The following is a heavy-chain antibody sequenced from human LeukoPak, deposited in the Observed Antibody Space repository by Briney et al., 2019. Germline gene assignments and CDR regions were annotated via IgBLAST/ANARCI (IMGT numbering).Heavy chain of an antibody. CDR3: ARKYYDFWSGYYPFDY. D-gene: IGHD3-3*01. V-gene: IGHV1-2*02. CDR2: INPNSGGT. J-gene: IGHJ4*02. Sequence: ASVKVSCKASGYTVTGYYMPWVRQAAGQGLEWMGWINPNSGGTNYAQQFQGRVTLSRDTSISTAYMELSRLRSDDTAVYYCARKYYDFWSGYYPFDYWGQGTLVTVSS. CDR1: GYTVTGYY.